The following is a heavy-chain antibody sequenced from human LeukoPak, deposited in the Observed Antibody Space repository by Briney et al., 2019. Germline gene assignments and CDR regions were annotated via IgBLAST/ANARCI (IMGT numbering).Heavy chain of an antibody. CDR1: GFTFSSYG. CDR3: ARANFLYCSSTTCLFDY. Sequence: GRSLRLSCAASGFTFSSYGLHWVRQAPGKGLEWVAVIWYDGNKKYYADSVKGRFTISRDNSKNTLYLQMNSLRAEDTAVYYCARANFLYCSSTTCLFDYWGQGTLVTVSS. D-gene: IGHD2-2*01. V-gene: IGHV3-33*01. CDR2: IWYDGNKK. J-gene: IGHJ4*02.